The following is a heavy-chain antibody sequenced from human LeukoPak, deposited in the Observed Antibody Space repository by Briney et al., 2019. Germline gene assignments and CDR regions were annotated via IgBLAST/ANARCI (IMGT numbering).Heavy chain of an antibody. CDR2: INYSGST. J-gene: IGHJ5*02. V-gene: IGHV4-34*01. Sequence: SETLSLTCAVYGGSFSGYYWSWIRQPPDKGLEWIGEINYSGSTNYNPSLKSRVTISVDTSKNQFSLKLSSVTAADTAVYYCARGVDEIIMVAWGQGTLVTVSS. CDR3: ARGVDEIIMVA. D-gene: IGHD2-8*01. CDR1: GGSFSGYY.